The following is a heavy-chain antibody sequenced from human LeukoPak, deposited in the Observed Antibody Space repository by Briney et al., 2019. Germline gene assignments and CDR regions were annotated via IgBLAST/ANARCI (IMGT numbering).Heavy chain of an antibody. D-gene: IGHD6-6*01. Sequence: SETLSLTCTVSGDSISSSSYYWGWIRQPPGKGLEWIGSMYYSGSTYYNPSLKSRVIISVDTSNNHFSLKLSSVTAADTAVYYCARRREGSSSVDSWGQGTLVTVSS. V-gene: IGHV4-39*02. CDR3: ARRREGSSSVDS. CDR1: GDSISSSSYY. CDR2: MYYSGST. J-gene: IGHJ4*02.